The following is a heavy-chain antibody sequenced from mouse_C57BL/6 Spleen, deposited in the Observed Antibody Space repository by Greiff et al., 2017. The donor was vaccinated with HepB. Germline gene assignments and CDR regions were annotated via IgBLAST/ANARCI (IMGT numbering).Heavy chain of an antibody. Sequence: QVHVKQSGAELARPGASVKLSCKASGYTFTSYGISWVKQRTGQGLEWIGEIYPRSGNTYYNEKFKGKATLTADKSSSTAYMELRSLTSEDSAVYFCAKGGIDSSGSYYFDYWGQGTTLTVAS. D-gene: IGHD3-2*02. CDR3: AKGGIDSSGSYYFDY. CDR2: IYPRSGNT. CDR1: GYTFTSYG. V-gene: IGHV1-81*01. J-gene: IGHJ2*01.